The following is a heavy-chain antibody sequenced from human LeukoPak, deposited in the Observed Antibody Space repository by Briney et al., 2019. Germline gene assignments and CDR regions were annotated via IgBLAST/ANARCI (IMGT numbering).Heavy chain of an antibody. J-gene: IGHJ6*03. CDR1: GFTFSSYE. CDR3: AKGYSFGCCNYYYMDA. V-gene: IGHV3-48*03. CDR2: ISSSGSTI. Sequence: GGSLRLSCAASGFTFSSYEMNWVRQAPGKGLEWVSYISSSGSTIYYADSVKGRFTISRDNSKNTLYLQMDSLRAEDTALYYCAKGYSFGCCNYYYMDAWGKGTTVTVSS. D-gene: IGHD5-18*01.